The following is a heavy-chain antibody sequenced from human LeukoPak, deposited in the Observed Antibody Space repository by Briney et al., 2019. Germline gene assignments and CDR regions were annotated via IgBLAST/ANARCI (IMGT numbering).Heavy chain of an antibody. D-gene: IGHD3-10*01. V-gene: IGHV3-7*01. J-gene: IGHJ3*02. CDR2: IKRDGSEK. CDR3: ARERRSRYYYGSGSYYKKNDAFDI. Sequence: PGGSLRLSCAASGFTFRSYAMSWVRQAPGKGLEWVANIKRDGSEKYYVDSVKGRFTISRDNAKNSLYLQMNSLRAEDTAVYYCARERRSRYYYGSGSYYKKNDAFDIWGQGTMVTVSS. CDR1: GFTFRSYA.